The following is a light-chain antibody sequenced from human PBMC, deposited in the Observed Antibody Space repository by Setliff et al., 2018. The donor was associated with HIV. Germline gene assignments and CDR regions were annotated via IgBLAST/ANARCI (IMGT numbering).Light chain of an antibody. CDR2: DVS. V-gene: IGLV2-14*03. Sequence: LTQPASVSGSPGQSITISCTGTSSDVGGYNYVSWYQQHPGKAPKLMIYDVSNRPSGVSNRFSGSKSGNTASLTISGLQAEDEADYYCSSYTSSSTPYVFGTGTKVTVL. CDR1: SSDVGGYNY. J-gene: IGLJ1*01. CDR3: SSYTSSSTPYV.